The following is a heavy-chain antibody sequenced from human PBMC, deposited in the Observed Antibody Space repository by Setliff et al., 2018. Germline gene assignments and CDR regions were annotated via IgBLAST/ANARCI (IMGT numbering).Heavy chain of an antibody. CDR1: GGSFSGYY. Sequence: SSETLSLTCAVYGGSFSGYYRSWIRQPPGKGLEWIAYIYHSGSAYYNPSLKSRVTMSVDTSKNQFSLHLTSVTAADTAVYYCARGGGSSWYGFDYWGQGTLVTVSS. J-gene: IGHJ4*02. CDR3: ARGGGSSWYGFDY. V-gene: IGHV4-34*01. CDR2: IYHSGSA. D-gene: IGHD6-13*01.